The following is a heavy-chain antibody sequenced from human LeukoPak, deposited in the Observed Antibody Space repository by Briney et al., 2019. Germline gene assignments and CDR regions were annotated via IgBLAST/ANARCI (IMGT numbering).Heavy chain of an antibody. V-gene: IGHV4-59*02. D-gene: IGHD2-15*01. Sequence: PSETLSLTCVVSGGSVSGYYWGWFRQPPGRGLEWIGYVYYSGSTNYNPSFKSRITISVDTSRNQFSLQLSSVTAADTAVYYCARIHRYCSGGACYVLDNWGQGTLVAVSS. CDR1: GGSVSGYY. J-gene: IGHJ4*02. CDR3: ARIHRYCSGGACYVLDN. CDR2: VYYSGST.